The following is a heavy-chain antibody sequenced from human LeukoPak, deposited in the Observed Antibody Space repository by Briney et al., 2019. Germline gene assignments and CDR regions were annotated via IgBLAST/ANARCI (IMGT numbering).Heavy chain of an antibody. CDR1: GYTFTSYG. CDR3: ARDMSLFSRSYGAFGFDP. D-gene: IGHD1-26*01. V-gene: IGHV1-18*01. Sequence: ASVKVSCKASGYTFTSYGISWVRQAPGQGLEWMGWISAYNGNTNYAQKLQGRVTMTRDMSTSTVYMELSSLRSEDTAVYYCARDMSLFSRSYGAFGFDPWGQGTLVTVSS. CDR2: ISAYNGNT. J-gene: IGHJ5*02.